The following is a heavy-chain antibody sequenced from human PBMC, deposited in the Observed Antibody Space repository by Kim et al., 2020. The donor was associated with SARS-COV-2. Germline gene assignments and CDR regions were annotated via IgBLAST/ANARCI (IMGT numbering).Heavy chain of an antibody. J-gene: IGHJ4*02. CDR2: ISSSSSYI. Sequence: GGSLRLSCAASGFTFSSYSMNWVRQAPGKGLEWVSSISSSSSYISYADSVKGRFTISRDNAKNSLYLQMNSLRAEDTAVYYCARAGYSGYVCYFDYWGQGTLVTVSS. CDR3: ARAGYSGYVCYFDY. D-gene: IGHD5-12*01. CDR1: GFTFSSYS. V-gene: IGHV3-21*01.